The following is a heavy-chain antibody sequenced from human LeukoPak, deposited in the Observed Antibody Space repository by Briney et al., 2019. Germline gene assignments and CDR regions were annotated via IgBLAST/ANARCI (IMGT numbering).Heavy chain of an antibody. V-gene: IGHV4-31*03. D-gene: IGHD2-15*01. J-gene: IGHJ4*02. Sequence: SQTLSLTCTVSGDSLLTPDYYWTWIRQHPGRGLEWIGYIYNRGLTYYNPSLNSRVTISIDMSENQFSLKLTSVTAADTAVYYCARKREGPATGIDYWGQGTLVTVSS. CDR1: GDSLLTPDYY. CDR3: ARKREGPATGIDY. CDR2: IYNRGLT.